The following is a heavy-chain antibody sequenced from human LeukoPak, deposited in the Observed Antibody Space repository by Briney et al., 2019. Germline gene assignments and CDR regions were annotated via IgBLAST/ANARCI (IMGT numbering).Heavy chain of an antibody. D-gene: IGHD5-12*01. CDR3: ARRSGYDRRAGTLDI. CDR1: GYTFTSYG. V-gene: IGHV1-18*01. J-gene: IGHJ3*02. Sequence: ASVKVSCKASGYTFTSYGISWVRQAPGQGLEWMGWISCYNGDTGYQQNVQDRLTVTTGRSTNTVYMELRSLTSDDTAMYYCARRSGYDRRAGTLDIWGQGTMVTVSS. CDR2: ISCYNGDT.